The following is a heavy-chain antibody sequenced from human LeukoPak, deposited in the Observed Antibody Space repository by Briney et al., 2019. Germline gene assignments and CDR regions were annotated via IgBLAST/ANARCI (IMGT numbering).Heavy chain of an antibody. Sequence: GASVKVSCKASGGTFSSYAISWVRQAPGQGLEWMGGIIPSFGTANYAQKFQGRVTMTRDMSTSTVYMELSSLRSEDTAVYYCARADERSSIAARALGFVDYWGQGTLVTVSS. CDR1: GGTFSSYA. CDR2: IIPSFGTA. J-gene: IGHJ4*02. D-gene: IGHD6-6*01. V-gene: IGHV1-69*05. CDR3: ARADERSSIAARALGFVDY.